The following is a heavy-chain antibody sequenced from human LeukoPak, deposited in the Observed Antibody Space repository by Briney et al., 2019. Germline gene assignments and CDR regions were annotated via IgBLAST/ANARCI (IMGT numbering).Heavy chain of an antibody. Sequence: KPSETLSLTCTVSGGSISSHYWGWIRHPPGEGLEWIGYIYYSGSTNYNPSLKSRVTISVDTSKNQFSLRLSSVTAADTAVYYCARGEGAYSSDSFDYWGQGTLVSVSS. V-gene: IGHV4-59*11. CDR2: IYYSGST. J-gene: IGHJ4*02. CDR3: ARGEGAYSSDSFDY. D-gene: IGHD6-25*01. CDR1: GGSISSHY.